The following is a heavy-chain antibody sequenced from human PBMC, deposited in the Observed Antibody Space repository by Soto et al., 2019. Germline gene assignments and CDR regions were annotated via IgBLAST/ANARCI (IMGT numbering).Heavy chain of an antibody. Sequence: PGGSLRLSCVASGFTFSSYAMSWVRQAPGKGLEWVSAISGSGGSTYYADSVKGRFTISRDNSKNTLYLQMNSLRAEDTAVYYCAKDREYYDILTGYYNSGIQDYWGQGTLVTVSS. V-gene: IGHV3-23*01. J-gene: IGHJ4*02. CDR1: GFTFSSYA. CDR3: AKDREYYDILTGYYNSGIQDY. D-gene: IGHD3-9*01. CDR2: ISGSGGST.